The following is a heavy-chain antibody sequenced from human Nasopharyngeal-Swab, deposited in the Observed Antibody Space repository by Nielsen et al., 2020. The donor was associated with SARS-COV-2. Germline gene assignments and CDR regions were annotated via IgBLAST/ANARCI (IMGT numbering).Heavy chain of an antibody. CDR1: GGSISSYY. J-gene: IGHJ3*02. CDR2: IYYSGST. V-gene: IGHV4-59*08. D-gene: IGHD3-22*01. Sequence: GSLRLSCTVSGGSISSYYWSWIRQPRGKGLEWIGYIYYSGSTNYNPSLKSRVTISVDTSKNQFSLKLSSVTAADTAVYYCARRSLGYYDSSGSAVHVAFDIWGQGTMVTVSS. CDR3: ARRSLGYYDSSGSAVHVAFDI.